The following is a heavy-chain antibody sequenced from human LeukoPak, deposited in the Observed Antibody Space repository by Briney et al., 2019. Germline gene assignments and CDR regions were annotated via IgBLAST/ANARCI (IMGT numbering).Heavy chain of an antibody. V-gene: IGHV1-18*01. CDR3: ARDDVGSRFVLWFGEPDRNYYYYMDV. CDR2: ISAYNGNT. CDR1: GYSFTSYG. J-gene: IGHJ6*03. Sequence: ASVKVSCKASGYSFTSYGISWVRQAPGQGLEWMGWISAYNGNTNYAQKLQGRVTMTTDTSTSTAYMELRSLRSDDTAVYYCARDDVGSRFVLWFGEPDRNYYYYMDVWGKGTTVTISS. D-gene: IGHD3-10*01.